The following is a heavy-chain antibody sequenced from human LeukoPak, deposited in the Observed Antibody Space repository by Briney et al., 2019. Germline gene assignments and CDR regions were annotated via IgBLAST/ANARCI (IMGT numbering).Heavy chain of an antibody. CDR3: ARELRPLRFDY. V-gene: IGHV4-31*03. Sequence: SETLSLTCTVSGDSISSGGYYWSWIRQHPGKGLEWIGYIYYSGSTYYNPSLKSRVTTSVDTSKNQFSLKLSSVTAADTAVYYCARELRPLRFDYWGQGTLVTVSS. D-gene: IGHD3-16*01. CDR2: IYYSGST. CDR1: GDSISSGGYY. J-gene: IGHJ4*02.